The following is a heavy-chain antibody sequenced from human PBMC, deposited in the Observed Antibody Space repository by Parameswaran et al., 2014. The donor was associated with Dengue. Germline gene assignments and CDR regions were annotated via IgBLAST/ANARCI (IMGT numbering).Heavy chain of an antibody. CDR2: IHYSGST. CDR3: VRLGYCSGAHCLGYYYGMDV. Sequence: PGKGPEWIGYIHYSGSTYYNPSLKSHITISVDTSKNQFSLKLSSVTAADTAVYYCVRLGYCSGAHCLGYYYGMDVWGQGTTVTVSS. D-gene: IGHD2-15*01. V-gene: IGHV4-30-4*01. J-gene: IGHJ6*02.